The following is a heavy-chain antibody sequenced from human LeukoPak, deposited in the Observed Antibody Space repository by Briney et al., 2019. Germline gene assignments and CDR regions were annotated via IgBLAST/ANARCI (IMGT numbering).Heavy chain of an antibody. D-gene: IGHD3-10*01. V-gene: IGHV4-59*01. CDR3: ARVGVWFGIDY. Sequence: SETLSLTCTVSGGSISSYYWSWIRQPPGKGLEWTGYIYYSGSTNYNPSLKSRVTISVDTSKNQFSLKLSSVTAADTAVYYCARVGVWFGIDYWGQGTLVTVSS. CDR1: GGSISSYY. J-gene: IGHJ4*02. CDR2: IYYSGST.